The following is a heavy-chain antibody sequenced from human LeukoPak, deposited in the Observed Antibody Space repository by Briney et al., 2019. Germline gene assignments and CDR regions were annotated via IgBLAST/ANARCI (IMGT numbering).Heavy chain of an antibody. Sequence: GGSLRLSCAASGFIFSNYNINWVRQTPGKGLEWLSYISSSSGTIYYADSVKGRFTISGDNAKNSLYLQMNSLRAEDTAVYYCARALGYSYGYAVDYWGQGTLVTVSS. CDR3: ARALGYSYGYAVDY. D-gene: IGHD5-18*01. CDR1: GFIFSNYN. V-gene: IGHV3-48*01. J-gene: IGHJ4*02. CDR2: ISSSSGTI.